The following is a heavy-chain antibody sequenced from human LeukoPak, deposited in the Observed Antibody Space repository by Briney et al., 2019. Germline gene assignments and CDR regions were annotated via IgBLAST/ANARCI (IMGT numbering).Heavy chain of an antibody. CDR3: ARDRHYYDSSGYYPFDY. V-gene: IGHV1-69*05. J-gene: IGHJ4*02. D-gene: IGHD3-22*01. CDR2: IIPIFGTA. CDR1: GGTFSSYA. Sequence: GASVKVSCKASGGTFSSYAISWVRQAPGQGLEWMGGIIPIFGTANYAQKFQSRVTITTDESTSTAYMELSSLRSEDTAVYYCARDRHYYDSSGYYPFDYWGQGTLVTVSS.